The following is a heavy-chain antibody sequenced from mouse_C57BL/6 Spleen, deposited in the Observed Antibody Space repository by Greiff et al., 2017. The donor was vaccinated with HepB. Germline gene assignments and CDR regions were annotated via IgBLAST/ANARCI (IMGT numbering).Heavy chain of an antibody. J-gene: IGHJ1*03. CDR2: ILPGSGST. CDR1: GYTFTGYW. Sequence: QVQLQQSGAELMKPGASVKLSCKATGYTFTGYWIEWVKQRPGHGLEWIGEILPGSGSTNYNEKFKGKATFTADTSSNTAYMQLSSLTTEDSAIYYCARGGLYYYGSSYWYFDVWGTGTTVTVSS. D-gene: IGHD1-1*01. CDR3: ARGGLYYYGSSYWYFDV. V-gene: IGHV1-9*01.